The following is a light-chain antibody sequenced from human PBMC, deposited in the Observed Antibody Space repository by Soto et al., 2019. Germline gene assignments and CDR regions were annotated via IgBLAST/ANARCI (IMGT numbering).Light chain of an antibody. J-gene: IGKJ3*01. V-gene: IGKV1-33*01. Sequence: DIQMTQSPSSLSASVGDRVTITCQASQDITSYLNWYQHKPGKAPKLLIYDASILEAGVPPRFSGSGSGTDFTLTISILQPEDVATYYCQHCDYLPIFCPGTTVDFK. CDR1: QDITSY. CDR3: QHCDYLPI. CDR2: DAS.